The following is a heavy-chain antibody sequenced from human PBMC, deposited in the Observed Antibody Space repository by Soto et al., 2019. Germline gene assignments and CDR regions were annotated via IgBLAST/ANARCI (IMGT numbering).Heavy chain of an antibody. CDR2: IIPIFGTA. J-gene: IGHJ4*02. D-gene: IGHD3-22*01. Sequence: QVQLVQSGAEVKKPGSSVKVSCKASGGTFSSYAISWVRQAPGQGLEWMGGIIPIFGTANYAQKFQGRVTITADESTSKASREVSMLISEDTAVDYSASYSSSGDYYWSGAGGAFDYWGQGTLVTVSS. V-gene: IGHV1-69*01. CDR1: GGTFSSYA. CDR3: ASYSSSGDYYWSGAGGAFDY.